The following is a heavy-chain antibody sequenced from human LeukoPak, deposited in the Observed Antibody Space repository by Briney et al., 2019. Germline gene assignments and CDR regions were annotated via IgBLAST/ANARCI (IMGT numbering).Heavy chain of an antibody. CDR3: AKDYSGSYYYYYMDV. J-gene: IGHJ6*03. CDR2: ISGSGHNT. V-gene: IGHV3-23*01. CDR1: GFTFSSYS. D-gene: IGHD1-26*01. Sequence: PGGSLRLSCAASGFTFSSYSMNWVRQAPGKGLEWVSAISGSGHNTYYADSVKGRFTISRDNSKNTLYLQMNSLRAEDTAVYYCAKDYSGSYYYYYMDVWGKGTTVTVSS.